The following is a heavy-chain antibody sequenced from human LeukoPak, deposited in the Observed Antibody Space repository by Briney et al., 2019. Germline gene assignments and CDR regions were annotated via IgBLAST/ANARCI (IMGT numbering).Heavy chain of an antibody. D-gene: IGHD5-18*01. J-gene: IGHJ4*02. CDR3: ARAYSYGYGPLDY. Sequence: ASVKVSCKASGYTFTSYGMSWVRQAPGQALEWIGWISPYNGNTKYPQKIQGRVTMTTDTSTSTAYMELRSLRSDDTAVYYCARAYSYGYGPLDYWGQGTLVTVSS. CDR1: GYTFTSYG. V-gene: IGHV1-18*01. CDR2: ISPYNGNT.